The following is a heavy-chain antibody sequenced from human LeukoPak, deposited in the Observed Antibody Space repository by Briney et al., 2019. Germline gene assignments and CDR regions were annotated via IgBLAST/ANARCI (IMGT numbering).Heavy chain of an antibody. D-gene: IGHD3-22*01. CDR3: ARDHTVRDSSGYYRPQYAFDI. CDR1: GYSISSGYY. J-gene: IGHJ3*02. V-gene: IGHV4-38-2*02. Sequence: SETLSLTCTVSGYSISSGYYWGWIRQPPGKGLEWIGSIYHSGSTYYNPSLKSRVTISVDTSKNQFSLKLSSVTAADTAVYYCARDHTVRDSSGYYRPQYAFDIWGQGTMVTVSP. CDR2: IYHSGST.